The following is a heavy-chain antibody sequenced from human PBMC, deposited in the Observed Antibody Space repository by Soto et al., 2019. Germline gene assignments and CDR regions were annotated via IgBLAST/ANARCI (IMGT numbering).Heavy chain of an antibody. Sequence: QVQLVQSGAEVREPGASVKVSCKASGYSFTSLDINWARQTAGQGLEWMGWMQPSTGRTGYAQKFQGRVTMTRDTSINTAHMELTTLTSDDTAFYYCARGVSAGVDYWGQGTLVNVSS. V-gene: IGHV1-8*01. CDR3: ARGVSAGVDY. D-gene: IGHD1-26*01. J-gene: IGHJ4*02. CDR2: MQPSTGRT. CDR1: GYSFTSLD.